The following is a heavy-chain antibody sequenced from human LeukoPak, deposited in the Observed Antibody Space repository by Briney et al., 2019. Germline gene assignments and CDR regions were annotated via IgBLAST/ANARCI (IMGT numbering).Heavy chain of an antibody. CDR1: GFTVSSNY. J-gene: IGHJ3*02. D-gene: IGHD2-21*02. V-gene: IGHV3-66*01. CDR2: IYSGGST. CDR3: ARRTAHAFDI. Sequence: GGSLRLSCAASGFTVSSNYMSLVLQAPGKALEWVSGIYSGGSTYYADSVKRSFTISRDNVKNSLFLQMNRLRADDTAVYYCARRTAHAFDIWGQGTMVTVSS.